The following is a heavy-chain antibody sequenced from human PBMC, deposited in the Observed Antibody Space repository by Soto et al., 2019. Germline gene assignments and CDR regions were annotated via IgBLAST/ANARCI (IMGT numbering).Heavy chain of an antibody. D-gene: IGHD1-26*01. Sequence: PVGSLRLSCAASGFSFSSYAMGWVRQAPGKGLDWVSSISAGGDGTYYADSVKGRFTISRDNSKNTVYLQMSGLRADDTAVYYCADGGRYPYYWGPGTLVTVSS. CDR1: GFSFSSYA. V-gene: IGHV3-23*01. J-gene: IGHJ4*02. CDR3: ADGGRYPYY. CDR2: ISAGGDGT.